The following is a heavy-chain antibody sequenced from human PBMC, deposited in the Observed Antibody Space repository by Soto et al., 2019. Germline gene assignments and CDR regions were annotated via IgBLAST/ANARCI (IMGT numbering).Heavy chain of an antibody. CDR1: GGTLSDHG. D-gene: IGHD3-10*01. CDR2: TIPVFNTA. J-gene: IGHJ3*02. V-gene: IGHV1-69*06. Sequence: QVQLEQSGAEVKKPGSSVKISCKASGGTLSDHGVSWLRQAPGQGLEWVGGTIPVFNTAKYAPKFQGRVTIAADKSTNIAYVELDSLRSDDTAFYYCARGVYGSGNYYTGPSAFDIWGQGTLVIVSS. CDR3: ARGVYGSGNYYTGPSAFDI.